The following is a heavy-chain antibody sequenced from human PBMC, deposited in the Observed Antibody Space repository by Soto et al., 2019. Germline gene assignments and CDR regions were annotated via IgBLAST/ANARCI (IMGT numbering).Heavy chain of an antibody. J-gene: IGHJ5*02. CDR3: ARGYDFWSGYYSYWFDP. D-gene: IGHD3-3*01. CDR2: INHSGST. CDR1: GGSFSGYY. V-gene: IGHV4-34*01. Sequence: PSETLSLTCAVYGGSFSGYYWSWIRQPPGKGLEWIGEINHSGSTNYSPSLKSRVTISVDTSKNQFSLKLSSVTAADTAVYYCARGYDFWSGYYSYWFDPWGQGTLVTVSS.